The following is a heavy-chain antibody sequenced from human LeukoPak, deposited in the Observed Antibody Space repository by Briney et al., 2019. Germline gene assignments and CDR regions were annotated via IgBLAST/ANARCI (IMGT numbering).Heavy chain of an antibody. Sequence: GGSLRLSCAASGFTFSSYAMSWVRQAPGKGLEWVSAISGSGGSTYYADSVKGRFTISRDNSKNTLYLQMNSLRAEDTAVYYCAKVPVGFVAPYYFDYWGQGTLVTVSS. CDR1: GFTFSSYA. V-gene: IGHV3-23*01. CDR3: AKVPVGFVAPYYFDY. D-gene: IGHD2-21*01. J-gene: IGHJ4*02. CDR2: ISGSGGST.